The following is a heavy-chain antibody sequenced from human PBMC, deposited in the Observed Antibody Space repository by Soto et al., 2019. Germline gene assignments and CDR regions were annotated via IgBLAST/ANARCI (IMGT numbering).Heavy chain of an antibody. CDR1: GGSFSGYY. CDR2: INHSGST. CDR3: ARGLQWLAYFDY. Sequence: SETLSLTCAVYGGSFSGYYWSWIRQPPGKGLEWIGEINHSGSTNYNPSLKSRFTISVDTSKNQFSLKLSSVTAADTAVYYCARGLQWLAYFDYWGQGTLVTVSS. D-gene: IGHD6-19*01. V-gene: IGHV4-34*01. J-gene: IGHJ4*02.